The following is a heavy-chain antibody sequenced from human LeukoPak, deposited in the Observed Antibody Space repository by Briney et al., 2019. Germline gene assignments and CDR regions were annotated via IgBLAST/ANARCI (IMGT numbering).Heavy chain of an antibody. D-gene: IGHD3-9*01. Sequence: GGSLRLSCAASGFTFSSYGMHWVRQAPGKGLEWVAFIRYDANNKYYADSVKGRFTISRDNSKNTLYLQMNSLRAEDTAVYYCAKDRYYDILTGYYSDYWGQGTLVTVSS. J-gene: IGHJ4*02. V-gene: IGHV3-30*02. CDR2: IRYDANNK. CDR1: GFTFSSYG. CDR3: AKDRYYDILTGYYSDY.